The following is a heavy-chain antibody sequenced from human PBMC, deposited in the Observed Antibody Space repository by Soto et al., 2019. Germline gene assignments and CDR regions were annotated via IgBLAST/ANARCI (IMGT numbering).Heavy chain of an antibody. J-gene: IGHJ4*02. CDR2: ISAYNGNT. Sequence: QVQLVQSGAEVKKPGASVKVSCKASGYTFTSYGISWVRQAPGQGLEWMGWISAYNGNTNYAQKLQGRVTMTTDTSTNTAYMGLRSLGSDDTAVYYCARGGTGYSSGWSPDYYFDYWGQGTLVTVSS. CDR3: ARGGTGYSSGWSPDYYFDY. CDR1: GYTFTSYG. V-gene: IGHV1-18*01. D-gene: IGHD6-19*01.